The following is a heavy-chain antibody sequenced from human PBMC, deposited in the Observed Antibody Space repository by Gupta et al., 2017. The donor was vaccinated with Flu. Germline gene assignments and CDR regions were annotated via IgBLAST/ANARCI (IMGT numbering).Heavy chain of an antibody. V-gene: IGHV5-51*01. D-gene: IGHD7-27*01. CDR3: ARRRNWGQTPDFDY. CDR2: IYPGDSDT. J-gene: IGHJ4*02. Sequence: QTPGKGLEWMGIIYPGDSDTRYSPSFHGQVTISADKSISTAFLQWSSLKASDTAMYYCARRRNWGQTPDFDYWGQGTLVTVSS.